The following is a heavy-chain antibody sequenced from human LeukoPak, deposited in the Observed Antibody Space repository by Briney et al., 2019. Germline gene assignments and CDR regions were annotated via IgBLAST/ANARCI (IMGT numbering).Heavy chain of an antibody. D-gene: IGHD1-14*01. CDR2: ISSSSSYI. J-gene: IGHJ4*02. CDR1: GFTFSSYS. CDR3: ARVKNNPFDY. Sequence: GGSLRLSCAASGFTFSSYSMNWVRPAPGKGLEWVSSISSSSSYIYYADSVKGRFTISRDNAKNPLYLQMNSLRAEDTAVYYCARVKNNPFDYWGQGTLVTVSS. V-gene: IGHV3-21*01.